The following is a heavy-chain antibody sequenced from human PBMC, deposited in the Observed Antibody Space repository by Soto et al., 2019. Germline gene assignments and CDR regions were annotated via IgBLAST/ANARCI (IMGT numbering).Heavy chain of an antibody. Sequence: GASVKVSCKASGGGNLRDYRTTWVRRAPGQGLEWMGWINPKLGCTNYAQKFQGRVTMTRDTSISTAYMELSRLRSDDTAVYYCARALRFLPAPPSSYGMDVWGQGTTVTVSS. D-gene: IGHD3-3*01. CDR2: INPKLGCT. CDR1: GGGNLRDYR. J-gene: IGHJ6*02. CDR3: ARALRFLPAPPSSYGMDV. V-gene: IGHV1-2*02.